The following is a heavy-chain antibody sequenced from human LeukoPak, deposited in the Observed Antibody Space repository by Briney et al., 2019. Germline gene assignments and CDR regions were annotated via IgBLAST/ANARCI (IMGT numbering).Heavy chain of an antibody. CDR1: GNTLRELP. V-gene: IGHV1-24*01. D-gene: IGHD3-3*01. J-gene: IGHJ4*02. CDR3: ATRGSDFWSGFDY. CDR2: FDPENAEI. Sequence: ATVKVSCKLSGNTLRELPIQWVRQAGGKGLEWMAGFDPENAEIVYAQKFQGRVTMTEDTSTNTAYMELTSLTSDDTALYYCATRGSDFWSGFDYWGQGTQVTVSS.